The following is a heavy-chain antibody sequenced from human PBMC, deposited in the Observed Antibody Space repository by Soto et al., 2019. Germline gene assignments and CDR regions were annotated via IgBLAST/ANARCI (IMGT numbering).Heavy chain of an antibody. CDR1: GFTFSKYP. CDR2: ISPNGDST. J-gene: IGHJ4*02. D-gene: IGHD4-17*01. V-gene: IGHV3-64*02. CDR3: AKGGHYGDYYLAF. Sequence: GGSLRLSCAASGFTFSKYPMHWVRQAPGQGLEYVSGISPNGDSTYYADSVKGRFTTSRDNSENTLYLQMGSLRTGDMAVYYGAKGGHYGDYYLAFWGQGTLVPVSS.